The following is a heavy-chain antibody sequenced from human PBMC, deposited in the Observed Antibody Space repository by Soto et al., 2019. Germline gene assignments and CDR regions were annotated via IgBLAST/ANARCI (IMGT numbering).Heavy chain of an antibody. CDR2: ISGSGGST. V-gene: IGHV3-23*01. CDR1: GFTFSSYA. J-gene: IGHJ4*02. CDR3: AIDLVPYSSSHLADY. D-gene: IGHD6-13*01. Sequence: EGSLRLSCAASGFTFSSYAMSWVRQAPGKGLEWVSAISGSGGSTYYADSVKGRFTISRDNSKNTLYLQMNSLRAEDTAVYYCAIDLVPYSSSHLADYWGQETLVTVSS.